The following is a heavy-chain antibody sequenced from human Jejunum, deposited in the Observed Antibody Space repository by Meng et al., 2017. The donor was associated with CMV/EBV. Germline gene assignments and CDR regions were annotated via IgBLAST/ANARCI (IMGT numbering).Heavy chain of an antibody. CDR1: GFSLSSCN. CDR2: ISSTSSYI. J-gene: IGHJ6*02. CDR3: ANQLPWNYYYGMDL. D-gene: IGHD2-2*01. Sequence: GFSLSSCNMNWVRQAPGKGLEWVASISSTSSYIYYADSLKGRFAISRDNAKNSLFLQMNSLRAEDTAVYYCANQLPWNYYYGMDLWGQGTTVTVSS. V-gene: IGHV3-21*01.